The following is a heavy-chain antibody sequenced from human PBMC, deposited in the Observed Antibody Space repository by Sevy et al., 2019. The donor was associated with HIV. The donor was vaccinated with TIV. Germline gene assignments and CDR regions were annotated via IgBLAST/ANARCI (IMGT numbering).Heavy chain of an antibody. J-gene: IGHJ6*02. CDR3: AKDHYDYRTGYYGYYGMDV. D-gene: IGHD3-3*01. V-gene: IGHV3-30*02. CDR1: GFRFSDYG. Sequence: LSLTCAASGFRFSDYGMHWVRQAPGKGLEWVSLIRFDGSMKYIADSVKGRFTISRDKVKDTLYLQMNSLRPEDTAVYYCAKDHYDYRTGYYGYYGMDVWGQGTTVTVSS. CDR2: IRFDGSMK.